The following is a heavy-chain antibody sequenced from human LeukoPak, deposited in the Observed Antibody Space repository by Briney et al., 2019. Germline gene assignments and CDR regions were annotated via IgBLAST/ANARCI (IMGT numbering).Heavy chain of an antibody. J-gene: IGHJ4*02. CDR2: VYYSGIT. CDR3: ARGGRYYGYFDY. Sequence: SPSQTLSLTCTVSGGSITSGDYYWSWIRQPPGKGLEWIGYVYYSGITYYSPSLKSRITISEDTSENQFSLSLTSVTAADTAVYYCARGGRYYGYFDYWGQGILVTVSS. D-gene: IGHD3-10*01. CDR1: GGSITSGDYY. V-gene: IGHV4-30-4*01.